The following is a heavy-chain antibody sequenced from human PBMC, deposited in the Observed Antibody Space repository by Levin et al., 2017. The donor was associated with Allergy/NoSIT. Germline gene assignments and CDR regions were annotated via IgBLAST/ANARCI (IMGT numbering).Heavy chain of an antibody. CDR3: ARGRVRGVKVGYYGMDV. J-gene: IGHJ6*02. V-gene: IGHV4-34*01. CDR1: CGSFRGYY. D-gene: IGHD3-10*01. Sequence: SPTLSLPCAVYCGSFRGYYWSWIRQPPGKGLEWIGEINHSGSTNYNPSLKSRVTISVDTSKNQFSLKLSSVTAADTAVYYCARGRVRGVKVGYYGMDVWGQGTTVTVSS. CDR2: INHSGST.